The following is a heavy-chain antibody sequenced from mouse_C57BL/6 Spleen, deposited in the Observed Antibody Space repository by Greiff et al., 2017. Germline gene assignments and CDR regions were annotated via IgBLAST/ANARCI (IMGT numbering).Heavy chain of an antibody. D-gene: IGHD1-1*01. J-gene: IGHJ1*03. Sequence: EVMLVESGGGLVQPGGSLKLSCAASGFTFSDYYMYWVRQTPEKRLEWVAYISNGGGSTYYPDTVTGRFTISRDNAKNTLYLQMSRLKSEDTAMYYCARITTVEDGYIDVWGTGTTVTVSS. V-gene: IGHV5-12*01. CDR3: ARITTVEDGYIDV. CDR1: GFTFSDYY. CDR2: ISNGGGST.